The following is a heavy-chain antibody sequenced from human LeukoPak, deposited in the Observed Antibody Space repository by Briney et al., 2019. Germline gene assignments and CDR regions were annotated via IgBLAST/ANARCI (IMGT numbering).Heavy chain of an antibody. J-gene: IGHJ4*02. CDR2: IKQDGSEK. Sequence: GGSLRLSCVASGFTFSSYWMSWVRQAPGKGLEWVANIKQDGSEKYYVDSVKGRFTISRDNAKNSLYLQMNSLRAEDTAVYYCARDLSDGYNWGPFDYWGQGTLVTVSS. V-gene: IGHV3-7*01. CDR3: ARDLSDGYNWGPFDY. D-gene: IGHD5-24*01. CDR1: GFTFSSYW.